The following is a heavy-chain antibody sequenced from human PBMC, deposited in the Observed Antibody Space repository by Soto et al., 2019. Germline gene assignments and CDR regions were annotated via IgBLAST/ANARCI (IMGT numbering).Heavy chain of an antibody. CDR2: IYYSGST. D-gene: IGHD1-26*01. CDR1: GGSISSGGYY. V-gene: IGHV4-31*03. J-gene: IGHJ4*02. Sequence: QVQLQESGPGLVKPSQTLSLTCTVSGGSISSGGYYWSWIRQHPGKGLEWIGYIYYSGSTYYNPSLKSRVTISVDTSKNPFSLKLSSVTAADTAVYYCARETYAAHSFDYWGQGTLVTVSS. CDR3: ARETYAAHSFDY.